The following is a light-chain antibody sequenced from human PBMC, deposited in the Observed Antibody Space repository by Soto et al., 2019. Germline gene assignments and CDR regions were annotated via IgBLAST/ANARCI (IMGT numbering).Light chain of an antibody. CDR1: QNVKNNY. J-gene: IGKJ2*01. CDR2: GAS. Sequence: DIVLTQSPGTLSLSPGERATLSCRASQNVKNNYLAWYQQKPGQAPRLLIRGASSRASGLPDRFSGSGSGTAFTLTISRLEPEDFAVYYCQQYGRLPGTFGQGTKLEIK. V-gene: IGKV3-20*01. CDR3: QQYGRLPGT.